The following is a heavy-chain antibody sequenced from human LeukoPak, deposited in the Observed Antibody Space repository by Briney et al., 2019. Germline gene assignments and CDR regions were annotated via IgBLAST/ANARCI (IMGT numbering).Heavy chain of an antibody. J-gene: IGHJ4*02. D-gene: IGHD6-13*01. Sequence: GGSLRLSCAASGFTFSSYSMNWVRQAPGKGLEWVSYISSRSATIYYADSVKGGFTISRDNAKNSLYLQMNSLRAEDTAVYSCARDPLSSSSFARWGQGTLVTASS. CDR2: ISSRSATI. V-gene: IGHV3-48*01. CDR1: GFTFSSYS. CDR3: ARDPLSSSSFAR.